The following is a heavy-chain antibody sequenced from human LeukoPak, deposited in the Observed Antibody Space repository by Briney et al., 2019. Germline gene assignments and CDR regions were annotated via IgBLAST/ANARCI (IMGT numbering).Heavy chain of an antibody. Sequence: GGSLRLSCAASGFIFSSYWMSWVRQAAGKGLEWVANIKQDGSEKYYVDSVKGRFTISRDNAKNSLYLQMNSLRAEDTAVYYCAKDGTTVDILDYWGQGTLVTVSS. CDR2: IKQDGSEK. J-gene: IGHJ4*02. CDR1: GFIFSSYW. V-gene: IGHV3-7*03. CDR3: AKDGTTVDILDY. D-gene: IGHD4-23*01.